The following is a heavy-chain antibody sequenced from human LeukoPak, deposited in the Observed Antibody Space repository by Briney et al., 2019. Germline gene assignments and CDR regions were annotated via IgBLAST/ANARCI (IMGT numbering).Heavy chain of an antibody. D-gene: IGHD2-2*01. Sequence: SVKVSCKASGYTFTSYDIHWVRQAPGQGREWMGGIIPIFGTANYAQKFQDRVTITADESTSTAYMELSSLRSEDTAIYYCASRLYCSNTRCRNFPFAYWGQGTLVTVSS. J-gene: IGHJ4*02. CDR1: GYTFTSYD. CDR3: ASRLYCSNTRCRNFPFAY. V-gene: IGHV1-69*13. CDR2: IIPIFGTA.